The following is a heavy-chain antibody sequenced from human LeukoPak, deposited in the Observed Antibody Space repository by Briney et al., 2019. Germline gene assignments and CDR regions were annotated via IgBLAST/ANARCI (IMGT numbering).Heavy chain of an antibody. J-gene: IGHJ4*02. CDR1: GGSISSSNW. D-gene: IGHD2-2*02. CDR3: ARGVPAAIEYFDY. Sequence: SGTLSLTCAVSGGSISSSNWWSWVRQPPGKGLEWIGEIYHSGSTNYNPSIKSRVTISVDKSKNQFSLKLSSVTAADTAVYYCARGVPAAIEYFDYWGQGTLVTVSS. V-gene: IGHV4-4*02. CDR2: IYHSGST.